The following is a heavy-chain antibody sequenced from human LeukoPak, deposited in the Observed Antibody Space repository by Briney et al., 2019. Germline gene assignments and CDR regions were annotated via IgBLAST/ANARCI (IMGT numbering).Heavy chain of an antibody. V-gene: IGHV3-21*01. CDR2: ISSSSSYI. CDR1: GFTFSSNS. CDR3: ARAIFSRGWYLVDY. D-gene: IGHD6-19*01. Sequence: GGSLRLSCAASGFTFSSNSMNWLRQAPGKGLEWVSSISSSSSYIDYADSVKGRFTISRDNAKNSLYLQMNSLRADDTAVYYCARAIFSRGWYLVDYWGQGTLVTVSS. J-gene: IGHJ4*02.